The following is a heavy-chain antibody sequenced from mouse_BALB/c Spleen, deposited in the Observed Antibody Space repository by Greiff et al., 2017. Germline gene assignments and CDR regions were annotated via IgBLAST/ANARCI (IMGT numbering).Heavy chain of an antibody. Sequence: VKLVESGPGLVQPSQSLSITCTVSGFSLTSYGVHWVRQSPGKGLEWLGVIWSGGSTDYNAAFISRLSISKDNSKSQVFFKMNSLQANDTAIYYCARRDGYYWYFDVWGAGTTVTVSS. D-gene: IGHD2-3*01. CDR3: ARRDGYYWYFDV. V-gene: IGHV2-2*02. J-gene: IGHJ1*01. CDR1: GFSLTSYG. CDR2: IWSGGST.